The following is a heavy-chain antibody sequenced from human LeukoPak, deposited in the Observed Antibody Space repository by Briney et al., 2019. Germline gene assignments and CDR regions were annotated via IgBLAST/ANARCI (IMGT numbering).Heavy chain of an antibody. V-gene: IGHV3-21*01. J-gene: IGHJ4*02. CDR1: GFTFRSYS. CDR3: AKDYCSSTSCYFDY. D-gene: IGHD2-2*01. Sequence: PGGSLRLSCAASGFTFRSYSMNWVRQAPGKRLEWVSSIKSSGSHMYYADSVKGRFTISRDNAKNSLYLQMNSLRAEDTAVYYCAKDYCSSTSCYFDYWGQGTLVTVSS. CDR2: IKSSGSHM.